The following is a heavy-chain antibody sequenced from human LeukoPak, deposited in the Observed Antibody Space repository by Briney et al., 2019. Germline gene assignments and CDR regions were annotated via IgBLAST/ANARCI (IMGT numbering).Heavy chain of an antibody. D-gene: IGHD1-26*01. J-gene: IGHJ3*02. V-gene: IGHV3-49*04. CDR3: SRDPRGSYGPDAFDI. CDR1: GFIFGDYA. CDR2: IRIKAYGGTT. Sequence: GGSLRLSCTASGFIFGDYAMSWARQAPGKGLEWVGFIRIKAYGGTTEYAASVKGRFTISRDDSKSIAYLQMNSLKTEDTAVYYCSRDPRGSYGPDAFDIWGQGTMVTVSS.